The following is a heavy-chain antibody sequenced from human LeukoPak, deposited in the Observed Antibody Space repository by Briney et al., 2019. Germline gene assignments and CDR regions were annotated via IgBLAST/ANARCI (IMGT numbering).Heavy chain of an antibody. CDR1: GFTFSTCG. V-gene: IGHV3-33*01. J-gene: IGHJ4*02. D-gene: IGHD1-26*01. CDR3: ARAVGPFDY. CDR2: IWYDGSNK. Sequence: GGSLRLSCAASGFTFSTCGMHWVRQASGKGLEWVAVIWYDGSNKYYADSVKGRFTISRDNAKNTLYLQMNSLRAEDTAVYYCARAVGPFDYWGQGTLVTVSS.